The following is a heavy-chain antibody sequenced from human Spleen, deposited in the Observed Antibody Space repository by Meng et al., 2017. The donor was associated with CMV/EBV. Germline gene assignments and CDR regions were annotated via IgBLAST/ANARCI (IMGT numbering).Heavy chain of an antibody. V-gene: IGHV1-18*01. J-gene: IGHJ6*02. Sequence: ASVQVSCKASGYTFTSYGISWVRQAPGQGLEWMGWISAYNGNTNYAQKLQGRVTMTTDTSTSTAYMELRSLRSDDTAVYYCARAHRYCSSTSCPDYYYYYGMDVWGQGTTVTVSS. CDR2: ISAYNGNT. D-gene: IGHD2-2*01. CDR1: GYTFTSYG. CDR3: ARAHRYCSSTSCPDYYYYYGMDV.